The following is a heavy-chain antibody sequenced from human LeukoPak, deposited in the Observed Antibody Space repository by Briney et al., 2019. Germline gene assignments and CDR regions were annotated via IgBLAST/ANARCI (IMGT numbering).Heavy chain of an antibody. CDR1: GGTFSSYA. V-gene: IGHV1-69*06. J-gene: IGHJ3*01. D-gene: IGHD3-9*01. CDR2: IIPLFRTA. Sequence: SVKVSCKASGGTFSSYAISWVRQAPGQGPEWMGGIIPLFRTANYAQKFQGRVTITADRSTNTAFMELSSLRSEDTAMYYCATNYEILSGYPKNYYFHVWGQGTMVTVSS. CDR3: ATNYEILSGYPKNYYFHV.